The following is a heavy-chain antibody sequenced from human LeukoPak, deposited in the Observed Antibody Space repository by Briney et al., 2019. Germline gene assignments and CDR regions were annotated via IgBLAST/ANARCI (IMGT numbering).Heavy chain of an antibody. CDR2: INPNCGGT. CDR3: AREGAAAEGFDP. CDR1: GCTFSGYH. Sequence: ASVKVSCKASGCTFSGYHMHWVRQAPGQGLEWMGWINPNCGGTNYAQKFQGRVTMTRDTSISTAYMELSRLRSDDTAVYYCAREGAAAEGFDPWGQGTLVTVSS. V-gene: IGHV1-2*02. J-gene: IGHJ5*02. D-gene: IGHD6-13*01.